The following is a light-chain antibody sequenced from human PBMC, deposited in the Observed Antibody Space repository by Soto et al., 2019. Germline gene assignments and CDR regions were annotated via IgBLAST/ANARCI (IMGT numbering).Light chain of an antibody. V-gene: IGKV1-5*03. Sequence: DIQMTQSPSTLSGSVGDRVTITCRASQTISSWLAWYQQKPGKAPKLLIYKASTLKSGVPSRFSGSGSGTEFTLTISSLQPDDFAVYHCQQLTDWPPQWTFGQGTKVDIK. CDR3: QQLTDWPPQWT. CDR1: QTISSW. CDR2: KAS. J-gene: IGKJ1*01.